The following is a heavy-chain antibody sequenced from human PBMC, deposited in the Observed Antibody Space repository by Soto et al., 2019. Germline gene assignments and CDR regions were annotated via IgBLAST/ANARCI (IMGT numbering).Heavy chain of an antibody. D-gene: IGHD3-16*01. J-gene: IGHJ6*02. CDR1: GGTFSNHA. Sequence: SEKVSCQAFGGTFSNHAISWVRQAPGQGLEWMGGITPLFGTANYAQKFQGRVTITADKFTATAYMELRSLTSEDTAIYYCARVDDFDYSYGVEVWGQGPTVTVSS. CDR3: ARVDDFDYSYGVEV. CDR2: ITPLFGTA. V-gene: IGHV1-69*06.